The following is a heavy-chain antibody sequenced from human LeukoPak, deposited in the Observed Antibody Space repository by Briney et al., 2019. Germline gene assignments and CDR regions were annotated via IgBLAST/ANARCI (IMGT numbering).Heavy chain of an antibody. CDR3: ARGDRNSGWQY. V-gene: IGHV3-23*01. D-gene: IGHD6-19*01. Sequence: VGSLRLSCAASGLTFTSYGMSWVRQAPGEGLESVSGVSSDGTDTSHAESVKGRFTVYRENSKNSLYLKMNSLRADDTAVYYCARGDRNSGWQYWGQGTLVTVSS. J-gene: IGHJ4*02. CDR2: VSSDGTDT. CDR1: GLTFTSYG.